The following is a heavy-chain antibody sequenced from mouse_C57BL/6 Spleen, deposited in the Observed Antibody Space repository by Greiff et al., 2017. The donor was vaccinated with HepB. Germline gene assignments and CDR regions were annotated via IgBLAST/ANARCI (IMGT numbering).Heavy chain of an antibody. CDR2: INPNNGGT. CDR1: GYTFTDYY. J-gene: IGHJ2*01. D-gene: IGHD2-3*01. V-gene: IGHV1-26*01. Sequence: EVKLQQSGPELVKPGASVKISCKASGYTFTDYYMNWVKQSHGKSLEWIGDINPNNGGTSYNQKFKGKATLTVDKSSSTAYMELRSLTSEDSAVYYCARKGHDGYYSPFDYWGQGTTLTVSS. CDR3: ARKGHDGYYSPFDY.